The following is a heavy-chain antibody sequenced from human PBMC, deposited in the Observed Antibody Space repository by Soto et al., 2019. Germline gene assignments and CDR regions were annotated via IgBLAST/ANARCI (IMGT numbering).Heavy chain of an antibody. V-gene: IGHV3-23*01. Sequence: EVQLLESGGGLVQPGGSLRLSCAASGFTFSSYAMSWVRQSPGKGLEWVSAISGSGGRTNSADSVKGRFTISRDNSNNTLYLQMNSLRAEDTAVYYGAKDREGAAGTPRYSYYFDYWGQGTLVTVSS. CDR3: AKDREGAAGTPRYSYYFDY. D-gene: IGHD6-13*01. J-gene: IGHJ4*02. CDR2: ISGSGGRT. CDR1: GFTFSSYA.